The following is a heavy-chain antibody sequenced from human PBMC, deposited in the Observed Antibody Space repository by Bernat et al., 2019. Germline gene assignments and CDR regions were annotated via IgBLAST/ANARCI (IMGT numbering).Heavy chain of an antibody. CDR2: IYSGGST. CDR3: ARVPRGTMVRGAFDY. V-gene: IGHV3-66*01. CDR1: GFTVSSNY. Sequence: EVQLVESGGGLVQPGGSLRLSCAASGFTVSSNYMSWVRQAPGKGLEWVSVIYSGGSTYYADSVKGRFTISRDNSKNTLYLQMNSLRAEDTAVYYCARVPRGTMVRGAFDYWGQGTLVTVSS. J-gene: IGHJ4*02. D-gene: IGHD3-10*01.